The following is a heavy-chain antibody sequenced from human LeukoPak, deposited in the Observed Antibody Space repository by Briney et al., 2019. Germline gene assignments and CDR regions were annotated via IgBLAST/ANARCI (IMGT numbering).Heavy chain of an antibody. D-gene: IGHD1-26*01. CDR1: GGSISSANYH. Sequence: PSETLSLTCTVSGGSISSANYHWGWIRQPPGKGLEWIGTIYYTGGTYYSPSLKSRLTISIDTSRNQFSLKLNSVTAADTAVYYCARSDVGATTVWGQGTLVTVSS. CDR3: ARSDVGATTV. CDR2: IYYTGGT. J-gene: IGHJ4*02. V-gene: IGHV4-39*01.